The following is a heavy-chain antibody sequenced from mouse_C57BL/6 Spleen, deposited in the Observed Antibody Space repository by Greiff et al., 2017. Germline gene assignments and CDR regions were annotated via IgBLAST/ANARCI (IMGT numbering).Heavy chain of an antibody. V-gene: IGHV5-6*01. Sequence: EVKLVESGGDLVKPGGSLKLSCAASGFPFSSYGMSWVRQTPDKRLEWVATISSGGSYTYYPDSVKGRFPISRDNAKNTLYLQMSSLKSEDTAMYYCATGFDYWGQGTTLTVSS. J-gene: IGHJ2*01. CDR2: ISSGGSYT. CDR1: GFPFSSYG. CDR3: ATGFDY.